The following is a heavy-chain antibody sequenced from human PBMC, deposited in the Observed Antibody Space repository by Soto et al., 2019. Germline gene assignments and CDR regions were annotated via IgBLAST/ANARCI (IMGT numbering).Heavy chain of an antibody. CDR3: TRDTSYYYGMDV. J-gene: IGHJ6*02. Sequence: AGGSLRLSCTASGFTFGDYAMSRFRQAPGKGLKWVGFIRSKAYGGTTEYAASVKGRFTISRDDSKSIAYLQMNSLKTEDTAVYYCTRDTSYYYGMDVWGQGTTVTVSS. CDR2: IRSKAYGGTT. CDR1: GFTFGDYA. D-gene: IGHD1-26*01. V-gene: IGHV3-49*03.